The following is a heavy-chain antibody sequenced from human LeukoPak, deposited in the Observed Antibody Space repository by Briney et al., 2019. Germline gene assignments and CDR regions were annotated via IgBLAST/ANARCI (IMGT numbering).Heavy chain of an antibody. CDR3: TTFCGGDCYDY. Sequence: GGSLRLSCAASGFTLSDAWMTWVRQAPGQGLEWVGRIKSKTDGGTTDYAAPVKGRFTISRDDSKNTLYLQMNSLKTEDTAVYYCTTFCGGDCYDYWGQGTLVTVSS. CDR2: IKSKTDGGTT. V-gene: IGHV3-15*01. D-gene: IGHD2-21*01. CDR1: GFTLSDAW. J-gene: IGHJ4*02.